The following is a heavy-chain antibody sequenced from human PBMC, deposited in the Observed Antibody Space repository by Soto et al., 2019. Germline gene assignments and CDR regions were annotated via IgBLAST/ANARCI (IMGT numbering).Heavy chain of an antibody. V-gene: IGHV3-7*01. J-gene: IGHJ4*02. CDR2: INQDGSEK. CDR1: GFTFSNFL. D-gene: IGHD4-4*01. Sequence: GSLRLSCAASGFTFSNFLMSWVRQAPGKGLEWVANINQDGSEKYYVDSVKGRFTISRDNAKKSLYLQMNSLRAEDTAVYYCTIGHYSNPLGGRGILVTVSS. CDR3: TIGHYSNPL.